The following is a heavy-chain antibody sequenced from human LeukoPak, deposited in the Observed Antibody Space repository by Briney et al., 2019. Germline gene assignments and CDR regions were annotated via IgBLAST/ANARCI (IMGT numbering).Heavy chain of an antibody. CDR1: GFTFSSYS. J-gene: IGHJ4*02. CDR3: ARELGGDYVWGSYRSLDY. V-gene: IGHV3-21*01. Sequence: GGSLRLSCAASGFTFSSYSMNWVRQAPGKGLEWVSSISSSSSYIYYADSVKGRFTISRDNAKNSLYLQMNSLRAEDTAVYYCARELGGDYVWGSYRSLDYWGQGTLVTVSS. D-gene: IGHD3-16*02. CDR2: ISSSSSYI.